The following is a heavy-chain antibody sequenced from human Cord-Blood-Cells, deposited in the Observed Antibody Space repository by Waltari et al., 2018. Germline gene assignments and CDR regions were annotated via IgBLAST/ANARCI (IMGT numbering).Heavy chain of an antibody. CDR3: TRDYGSGSYDY. CDR1: GFTFSGSA. D-gene: IGHD3-10*01. J-gene: IGHJ4*02. V-gene: IGHV3-73*02. Sequence: EVQLVESGGGLVQPGGSLKLSCAASGFTFSGSAMHWVRQASGKGLEWVGRIRSKANSYATAYAASVKGRFTISRDDSTSTAYLQMSSLRTEDTAVSYCTRDYGSGSYDYWRQGTLVTVSS. CDR2: IRSKANSYAT.